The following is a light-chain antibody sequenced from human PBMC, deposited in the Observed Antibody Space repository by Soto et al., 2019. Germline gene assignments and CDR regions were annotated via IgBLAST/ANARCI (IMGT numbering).Light chain of an antibody. CDR1: NLGDKR. Sequence: SYELTQPPSVSVAPETTATITCGGTNLGDKRVHWYRQKPGQAPVLLFSYDSDRPSGIPERFSGSNSGTTATLTISRVEAGDEADYYCQVWDIMTDNYVFGGGTKLTVL. J-gene: IGLJ1*01. V-gene: IGLV3-21*04. CDR2: YDS. CDR3: QVWDIMTDNYV.